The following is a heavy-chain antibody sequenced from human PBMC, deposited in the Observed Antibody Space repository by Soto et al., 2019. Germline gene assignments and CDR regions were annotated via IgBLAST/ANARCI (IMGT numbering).Heavy chain of an antibody. CDR3: VKDESINWYSGHFRH. CDR1: GFTFDDYA. V-gene: IGHV3-9*01. CDR2: INWNSGSI. D-gene: IGHD6-13*01. J-gene: IGHJ1*01. Sequence: EVQLGESGGGLVQPGRSLRLSCAASGFTFDDYAMHWVRQVPGKDLEWVSGINWNSGSIGYGDSVKGRFAISRDNAKNSLHLQMNSLSAEDTAFYYCVKDESINWYSGHFRHWGQGTLVTASS.